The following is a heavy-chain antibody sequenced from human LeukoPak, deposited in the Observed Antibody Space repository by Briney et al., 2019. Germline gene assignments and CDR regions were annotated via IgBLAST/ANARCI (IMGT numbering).Heavy chain of an antibody. V-gene: IGHV3-30*18. CDR2: ISYDGSNK. D-gene: IGHD3-9*01. J-gene: IGHJ5*02. CDR1: GFTFSSYS. CDR3: AKDFDWNHP. Sequence: GGSLRLSCAASGFTFSSYSMNWVRQAPGKGLEWVAVISYDGSNKYYADSVKGRFTISRDNSKNTLYLQMNSLRAEDTAVYYCAKDFDWNHPWGQGTLVTVSS.